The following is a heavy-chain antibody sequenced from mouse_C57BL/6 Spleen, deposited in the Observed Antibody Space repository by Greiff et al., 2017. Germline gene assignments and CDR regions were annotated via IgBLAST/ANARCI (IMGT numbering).Heavy chain of an antibody. V-gene: IGHV1-81*01. Sequence: VQLQQSGAELVRPGASVKLSCKASGYTFTSYGISWVRQTPGQGLEWIGEICPGSGNTYYDEKLKGKATLTEDKSSSTEYMELRSLTSEDSAVYCCGRNLGCYSVMDYWGQGTSVTVSS. CDR2: ICPGSGNT. CDR1: GYTFTSYG. J-gene: IGHJ4*01. D-gene: IGHD2-10*02. CDR3: GRNLGCYSVMDY.